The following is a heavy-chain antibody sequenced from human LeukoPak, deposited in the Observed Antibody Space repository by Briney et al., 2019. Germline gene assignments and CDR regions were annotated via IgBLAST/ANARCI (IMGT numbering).Heavy chain of an antibody. CDR3: ARPPGVGATSFDY. CDR1: GYRFSNYW. J-gene: IGHJ4*02. D-gene: IGHD1-26*01. CDR2: IFPADSDP. Sequence: GESLKISCKGSGYRFSNYWIAWVRRMPGKGVEWMGIIFPADSDPRYSPSLQGQVSISVDKPINTASLQWSSLKASDSAMYYCARPPGVGATSFDYWGQGTLVTVSS. V-gene: IGHV5-51*01.